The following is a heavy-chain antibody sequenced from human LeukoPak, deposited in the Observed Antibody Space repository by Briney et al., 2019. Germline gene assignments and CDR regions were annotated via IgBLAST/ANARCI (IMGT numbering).Heavy chain of an antibody. CDR1: GYTLTGYY. D-gene: IGHD2-2*01. CDR2: INPNSGGT. Sequence: ASVKVSCKASGYTLTGYYMHWVRQAPGQGLEWMGWINPNSGGTNYAQKFQGRVTVTRDTSISTAYMELSRLRSDDTAVYYCARDRDALVVPAANWFDPWGQGTLVTVSS. V-gene: IGHV1-2*02. CDR3: ARDRDALVVPAANWFDP. J-gene: IGHJ5*02.